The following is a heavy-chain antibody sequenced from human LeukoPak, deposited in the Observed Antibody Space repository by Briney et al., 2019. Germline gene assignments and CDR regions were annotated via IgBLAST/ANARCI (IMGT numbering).Heavy chain of an antibody. CDR1: GYTFTSYD. V-gene: IGHV1-8*02. CDR2: MNLNRGNT. Sequence: ASVKVSCKASGYTFTSYDINWVRQAPGQGLEWMGWMNLNRGNTGYAQMLQGRVTISRNTSIRPAYMEPSSSGSDETARHYRARGLRLRIRPFNWSDPWGQGTLVTVSS. D-gene: IGHD2-15*01. CDR3: ARGLRLRIRPFNWSDP. J-gene: IGHJ5*02.